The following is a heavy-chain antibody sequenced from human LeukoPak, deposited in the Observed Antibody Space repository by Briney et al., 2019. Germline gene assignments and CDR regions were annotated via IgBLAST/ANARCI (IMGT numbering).Heavy chain of an antibody. J-gene: IGHJ4*02. Sequence: GGSLRLSCAASGFTFHDHGMSRVRQPPGKGLEWVSALNWNGDHTGYADSVGGRFTISRDNAKKSLYLQMNSLTAEDTAFYYCAREEGPYFDCWGQGTLVTVSS. CDR3: AREEGPYFDC. CDR1: GFTFHDHG. V-gene: IGHV3-20*04. CDR2: LNWNGDHT.